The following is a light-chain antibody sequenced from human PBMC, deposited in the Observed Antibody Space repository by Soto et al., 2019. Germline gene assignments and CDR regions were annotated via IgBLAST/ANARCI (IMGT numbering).Light chain of an antibody. CDR1: QGISSA. J-gene: IGKJ1*01. CDR2: DAS. CDR3: QQFSRKT. V-gene: IGKV1-13*02. Sequence: AIQLTQSPSSLSASVGDRVTITCRASQGISSALAWYQQKPGKAPKLLIYDASSLESGVTSRFSGTGSGTDFTPTISSLQPEDFATYYCQQFSRKTFGQGTKVEIK.